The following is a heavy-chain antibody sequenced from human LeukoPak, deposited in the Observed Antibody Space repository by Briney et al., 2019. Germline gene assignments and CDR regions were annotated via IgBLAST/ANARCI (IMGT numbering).Heavy chain of an antibody. CDR1: GGSISSGGYY. V-gene: IGHV4-30-2*01. D-gene: IGHD6-19*01. CDR3: ARVLAQTYSSGWWARDAFDI. CDR2: IYHSGST. Sequence: SQTLSLTCTVSGGSISSGGYYWSWIRQPPGKGLEWIGYIYHSGSTYYNPSLKSRVTISVDRSKNQFSLKLSSVTAADTAVYYCARVLAQTYSSGWWARDAFDIWGQGTMVTVSS. J-gene: IGHJ3*02.